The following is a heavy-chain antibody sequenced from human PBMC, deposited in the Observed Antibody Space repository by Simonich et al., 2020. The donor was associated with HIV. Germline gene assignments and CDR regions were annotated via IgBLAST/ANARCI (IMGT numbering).Heavy chain of an antibody. V-gene: IGHV3-9*01. Sequence: EVQLVESGGGLVQPGRSLRVSCAASGFTFDDYAMHWVRQAPGEGLEWVSCISWNSGDIGYADSVKGRFTISRDNAKNSLYLQMNSLRAEDTALYYCAKGGISMVRGVMQFDYGGQGTLVTVSS. CDR3: AKGGISMVRGVMQFDY. J-gene: IGHJ4*02. CDR2: ISWNSGDI. D-gene: IGHD3-10*01. CDR1: GFTFDDYA.